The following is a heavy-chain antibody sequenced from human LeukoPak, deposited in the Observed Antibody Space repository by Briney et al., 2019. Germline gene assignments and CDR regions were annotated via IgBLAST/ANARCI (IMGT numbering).Heavy chain of an antibody. Sequence: ASVKVSCKASGYTFTSYGITWVRRAHGQGLEWLGWIRVYNGNTNYAKNFQDRVTMTTDTSTNTAYMELSSLRFDDTAVYYCAKDLILGVKGWLQSTFDYWGQGTLVTVSS. CDR1: GYTFTSYG. D-gene: IGHD5-24*01. V-gene: IGHV1-18*01. CDR3: AKDLILGVKGWLQSTFDY. J-gene: IGHJ4*02. CDR2: IRVYNGNT.